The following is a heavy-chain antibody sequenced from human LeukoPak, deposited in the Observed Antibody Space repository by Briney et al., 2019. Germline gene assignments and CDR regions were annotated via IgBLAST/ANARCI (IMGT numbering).Heavy chain of an antibody. V-gene: IGHV4-34*01. CDR1: GGSFSGYY. Sequence: PSETLSLTCAVYGGSFSGYYWSWIRQPPGEGLEWIGEINHSGSTNYNPSLKSQVTISVDTSKNQFSLKLSSVTAADTAVYYCAREKWELLPYFDYWGQGTLVTVSS. CDR3: AREKWELLPYFDY. D-gene: IGHD1-26*01. J-gene: IGHJ4*02. CDR2: INHSGST.